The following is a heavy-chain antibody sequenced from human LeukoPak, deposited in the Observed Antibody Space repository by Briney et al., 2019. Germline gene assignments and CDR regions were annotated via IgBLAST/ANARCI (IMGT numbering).Heavy chain of an antibody. CDR1: GFTFSSYS. CDR3: AAGGDYYYHMDV. J-gene: IGHJ6*03. CDR2: ISSSSSYI. Sequence: KPGGSLRLSCAASGFTFSSYSMNWVRQAPGKGLEWVSSISSSSSYIYYADSVKGRFTISRDNAKNSLYLQMNSLRAEDTAVYHCAAGGDYYYHMDVWGKGTTVTVSS. V-gene: IGHV3-21*01. D-gene: IGHD3-10*01.